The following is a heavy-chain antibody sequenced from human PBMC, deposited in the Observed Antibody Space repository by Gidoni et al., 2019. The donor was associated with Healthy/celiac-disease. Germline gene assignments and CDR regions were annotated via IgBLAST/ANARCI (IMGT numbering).Heavy chain of an antibody. Sequence: QLQLQESGPGLVKPSETLSLTCTVSGGSISSSSYYWGWIRQPPGKGLEWIGSIYSSGSTYYNPSLKSRVTISVDTSKNQFSLKLSSVTAADTAVYYCASPARYCSGGSCYSAYYYYYMDVWGKGTTVTVSS. CDR3: ASPARYCSGGSCYSAYYYYYMDV. CDR2: IYSSGST. CDR1: GGSISSSSYY. J-gene: IGHJ6*03. D-gene: IGHD2-15*01. V-gene: IGHV4-39*01.